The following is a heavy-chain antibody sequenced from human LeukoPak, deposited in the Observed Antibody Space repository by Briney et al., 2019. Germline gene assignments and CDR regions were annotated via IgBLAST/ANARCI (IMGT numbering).Heavy chain of an antibody. D-gene: IGHD3-10*01. J-gene: IGHJ4*02. CDR2: TYYSGST. CDR1: GGSISSYY. Sequence: PSETLSLTCTVSGGSISSYYWSWIRQPPGKGLEWIGYTYYSGSTNYNPSLKSRVTISVDTSKNQFSLKLSSVTAADTAVYYCGRAMVSEFDYWGQGTLVTVSS. V-gene: IGHV4-59*01. CDR3: GRAMVSEFDY.